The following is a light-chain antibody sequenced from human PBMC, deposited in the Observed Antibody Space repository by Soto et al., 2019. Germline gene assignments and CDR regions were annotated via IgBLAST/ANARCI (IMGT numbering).Light chain of an antibody. CDR3: QHYGISLWT. CDR1: QTVLSN. CDR2: GAS. V-gene: IGKV3-20*01. J-gene: IGKJ1*01. Sequence: EIVMTQSPATLSVSPGERATLSCRASQTVLSNLAWYQQKPGQAPRLLIYGASSRATGIPDRFSGRGSGTDFTLTISGLEPEDFAVYYCQHYGISLWTFGQGTKVDIK.